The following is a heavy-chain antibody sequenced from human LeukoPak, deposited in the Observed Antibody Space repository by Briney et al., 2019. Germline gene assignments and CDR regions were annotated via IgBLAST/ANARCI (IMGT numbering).Heavy chain of an antibody. CDR3: ARERVDCSGGTCLYYFDY. CDR1: GLTFSSYA. D-gene: IGHD2-15*01. CDR2: ISSNGGST. J-gene: IGHJ4*02. Sequence: GGSLRLSCAASGLTFSSYAMHWVRQVQGKGLEYVSAISSNGGSTYYANSVKGRFTISRDNSKNTLYLQLGSLRAEDMAVYYCARERVDCSGGTCLYYFDYWGQGTLVTVSS. V-gene: IGHV3-64*01.